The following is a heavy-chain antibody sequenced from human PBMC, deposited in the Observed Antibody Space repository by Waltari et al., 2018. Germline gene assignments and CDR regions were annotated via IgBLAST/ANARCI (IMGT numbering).Heavy chain of an antibody. Sequence: EVQLLQSGGGSVQPGGSLRLSCTASGFTFSNYAPSWVRQAPGKGLEWVSFITGTGYNTYYAESLRGRFTISRDNSKNTVYLQIDSLRAEDTALYFCARDGYNWIASDIWGQGTMVTVSS. V-gene: IGHV3-23*01. D-gene: IGHD5-12*01. CDR3: ARDGYNWIASDI. CDR1: GFTFSNYA. CDR2: ITGTGYNT. J-gene: IGHJ3*02.